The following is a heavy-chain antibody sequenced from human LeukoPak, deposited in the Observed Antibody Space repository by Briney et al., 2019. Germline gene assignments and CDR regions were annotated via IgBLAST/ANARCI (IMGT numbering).Heavy chain of an antibody. D-gene: IGHD5-18*01. CDR1: GFTFSSYG. V-gene: IGHV3-30*18. Sequence: PGGSLRLSCAASGFTFSSYGMHWVRQAPGKGLEWVAVISYDGSNKHYADSVKGRFTISRDNSKNTLYLQMNSLRAEDTAVYYCAKDRDSYGLFDYWGQGTLVTVSS. CDR2: ISYDGSNK. CDR3: AKDRDSYGLFDY. J-gene: IGHJ4*02.